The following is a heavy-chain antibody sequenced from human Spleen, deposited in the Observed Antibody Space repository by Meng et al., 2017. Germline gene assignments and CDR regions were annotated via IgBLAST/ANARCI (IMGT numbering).Heavy chain of an antibody. J-gene: IGHJ6*02. CDR2: ISGSGGST. V-gene: IGHV3-23*01. Sequence: GESLKISCAASGFTFSSYAMSWVRQAPGKGLEWVSAISGSGGSTYCADSVKGRFTISRDNSKNTLYLQMNSLRAEDTAVYYCARDIVTMIEVVYYYYYGMDVWGQGTTVTVSS. D-gene: IGHD3-22*01. CDR3: ARDIVTMIEVVYYYYYGMDV. CDR1: GFTFSSYA.